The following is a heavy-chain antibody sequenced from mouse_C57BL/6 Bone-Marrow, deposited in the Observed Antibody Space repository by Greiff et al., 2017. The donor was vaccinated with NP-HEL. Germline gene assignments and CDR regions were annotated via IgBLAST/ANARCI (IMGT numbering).Heavy chain of an antibody. CDR2: IDPSDSYT. V-gene: IGHV1-69*01. CDR3: ARDGLEYYIDY. J-gene: IGHJ2*01. D-gene: IGHD2-3*01. Sequence: QVQLQQPRAELVMPRAPVKLSCKASRYTFHSFWMYWVKQRTGKGLEWIGEIDPSDSYTNYNQKFKGKSTLTVDKSSNTAYTQLHSLTSEDSAVYYGARDGLEYYIDYWGQVTTLSISS. CDR1: RYTFHSFW.